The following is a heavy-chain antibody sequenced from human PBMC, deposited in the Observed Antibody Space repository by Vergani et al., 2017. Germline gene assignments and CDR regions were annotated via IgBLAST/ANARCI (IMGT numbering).Heavy chain of an antibody. CDR2: IYWNDDK. D-gene: IGHD6-19*01. CDR3: AHLGXEQWLGTQGDWFDP. J-gene: IGHJ5*02. V-gene: IGHV2-5*01. Sequence: QITLKESGPTLVKPTQTLTLTCTFSGFSLSTSGVGVGWIRQPPGKALEWLALIYWNDDKRYSPSLKSRLTITKDTSKNQVVLTMTNMDPVDTATYYCAHLGXEQWLGTQGDWFDPWGQGTLVTVSS. CDR1: GFSLSTSGVG.